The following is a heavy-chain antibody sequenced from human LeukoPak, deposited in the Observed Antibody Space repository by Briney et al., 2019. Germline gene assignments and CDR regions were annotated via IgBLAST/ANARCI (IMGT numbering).Heavy chain of an antibody. J-gene: IGHJ4*02. V-gene: IGHV4-39*07. CDR1: GGSISSSGYY. CDR2: IYYSGST. CDR3: ARAHTSSWYMDY. D-gene: IGHD6-13*01. Sequence: SETLSLTCTVSGGSISSSGYYWGWIRQPPGKGLEWIGSIYYSGSTYYNPSLKSRVTISVDTSENQLSLRLNSVTAADTALYYCARAHTSSWYMDYWGQGTLVTVSS.